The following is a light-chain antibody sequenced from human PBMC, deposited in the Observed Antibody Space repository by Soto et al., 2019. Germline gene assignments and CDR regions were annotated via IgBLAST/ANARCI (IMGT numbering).Light chain of an antibody. Sequence: QSALTQPPSVSGAPGQRGSISCTGSSSNIGAGYDVHWYQHLPGTAPKLLIYANNNRPSGVPDRFSGSKSGTSASLAITGLQAEDEADYYCQSYDSSRSPLYVFGTGTKVTV. CDR1: SSNIGAGYD. V-gene: IGLV1-40*01. CDR2: ANN. CDR3: QSYDSSRSPLYV. J-gene: IGLJ1*01.